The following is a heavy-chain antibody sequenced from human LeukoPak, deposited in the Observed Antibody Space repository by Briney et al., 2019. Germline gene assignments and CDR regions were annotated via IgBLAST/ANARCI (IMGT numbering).Heavy chain of an antibody. V-gene: IGHV3-30*18. CDR1: GFTFSNYG. Sequence: GGSLRLSCAASGFTFSNYGMNWVRQAPGKGLEWVAVISYDGSNKYYAESVKGRFTISRDNSKNTLFLQMNSLRAEDTAVYYCAKESVAGSADYWGQGTLVTVSS. CDR2: ISYDGSNK. D-gene: IGHD6-19*01. CDR3: AKESVAGSADY. J-gene: IGHJ4*02.